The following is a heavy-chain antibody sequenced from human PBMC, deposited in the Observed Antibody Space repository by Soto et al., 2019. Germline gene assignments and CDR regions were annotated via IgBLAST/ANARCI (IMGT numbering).Heavy chain of an antibody. Sequence: PGESLKISCKGSGYSFTSYWIGWVRQMPGKGLEWMGIIYPGDSDTRYSPSFQGQVTISADKSISTAYLQWSSLKASDTAMYYCERRAAYDILTGPFDYCGQGPLVTVSS. CDR2: IYPGDSDT. V-gene: IGHV5-51*01. J-gene: IGHJ4*02. CDR1: GYSFTSYW. CDR3: ERRAAYDILTGPFDY. D-gene: IGHD3-9*01.